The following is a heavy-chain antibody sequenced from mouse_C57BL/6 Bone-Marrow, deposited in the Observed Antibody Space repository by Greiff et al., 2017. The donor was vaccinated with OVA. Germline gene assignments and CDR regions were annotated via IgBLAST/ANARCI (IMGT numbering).Heavy chain of an antibody. CDR1: GYTFTSYG. Sequence: VKLMESGAELARPGASVKLSCKASGYTFTSYGISWVKQRTGQGLEWIGEIYPRSGNTYYNEKFKGKATLTADKSSSTAYMELRSLTSEDSAVYFCARLDWEFAYWGQGTLVTVSA. V-gene: IGHV1-81*01. CDR2: IYPRSGNT. J-gene: IGHJ3*01. D-gene: IGHD4-1*01. CDR3: ARLDWEFAY.